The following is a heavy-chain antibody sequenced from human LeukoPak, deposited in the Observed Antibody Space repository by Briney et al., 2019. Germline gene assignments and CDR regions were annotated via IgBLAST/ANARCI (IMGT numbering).Heavy chain of an antibody. CDR2: FDPSDSYS. CDR1: GYSCTRYW. CDR3: ARHFGYYGSGSFHVDY. J-gene: IGHJ4*02. V-gene: IGHV5-10-1*01. D-gene: IGHD3-10*01. Sequence: GESLKISCKGSGYSCTRYWLSWVRQMSGQGLEWMGNFDPSDSYSNYSPSFQGHVIMSADKSISTAFLQWRSLKASDTAMYYCARHFGYYGSGSFHVDYRGQGTQVTVSS.